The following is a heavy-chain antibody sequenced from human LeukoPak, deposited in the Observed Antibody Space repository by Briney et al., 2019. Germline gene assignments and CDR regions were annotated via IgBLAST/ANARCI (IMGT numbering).Heavy chain of an antibody. CDR1: GFTVSSNY. CDR3: ARGWYYYGSGSPFDY. V-gene: IGHV3-53*01. Sequence: GFLRLSCAASGFTVSSNYMSWVRQAPGKGLEWVSVIYSGGSTYYADSVKGRFTISRDNSKNTLYLQMNSLRAEDTAVYYCARGWYYYGSGSPFDYWGQGTLVTVSS. D-gene: IGHD3-10*01. J-gene: IGHJ4*02. CDR2: IYSGGST.